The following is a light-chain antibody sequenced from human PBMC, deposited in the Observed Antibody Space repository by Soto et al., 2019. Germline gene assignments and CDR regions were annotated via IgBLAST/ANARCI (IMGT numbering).Light chain of an antibody. V-gene: IGKV1-27*01. J-gene: IGKJ3*01. Sequence: DIQMARSPSSLPASVGDRVTITCRARQDSNNYLAWYQQKPGKPPKLLIYAASTLQSGVPSRFSGGGSGTDFTLTINSLQPEDVATYYCQRYNNGPPVTFGPGTKV. CDR2: AAS. CDR1: QDSNNY. CDR3: QRYNNGPPVT.